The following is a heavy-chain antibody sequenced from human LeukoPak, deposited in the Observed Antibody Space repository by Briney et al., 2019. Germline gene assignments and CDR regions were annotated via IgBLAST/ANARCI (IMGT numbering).Heavy chain of an antibody. J-gene: IGHJ4*02. CDR2: ISGSGGST. CDR3: AKFDSSGYYFNY. Sequence: GGSLRLSCAASGFTLSSYAMSRVRQAPGKGLEWVSAISGSGGSTYYADSVKGRFTISRDNSKNTLYLQMNSLRAEDTAVYYCAKFDSSGYYFNYWGQGTLVTVSS. CDR1: GFTLSSYA. D-gene: IGHD3-22*01. V-gene: IGHV3-23*01.